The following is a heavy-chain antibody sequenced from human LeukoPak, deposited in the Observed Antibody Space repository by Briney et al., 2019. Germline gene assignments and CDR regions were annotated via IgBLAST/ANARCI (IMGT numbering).Heavy chain of an antibody. D-gene: IGHD6-19*01. Sequence: SETLSLTCAVYGGSFSGYYWSWIRQPPGKGLEWIGEINHSGSTNYNPSLKSRVTISVDTSKNQFSLKLSSVTAADTAVYYCARGPAGIAVAGTGYYFDYWGQGTLVTVSP. CDR2: INHSGST. V-gene: IGHV4-34*01. CDR3: ARGPAGIAVAGTGYYFDY. CDR1: GGSFSGYY. J-gene: IGHJ4*02.